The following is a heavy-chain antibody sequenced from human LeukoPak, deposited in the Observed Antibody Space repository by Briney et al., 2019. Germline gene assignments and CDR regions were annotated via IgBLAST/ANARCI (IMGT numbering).Heavy chain of an antibody. Sequence: SETLSLTCSVSGGSISSSGYYWGWIRQPPGKGLEWIGSMYYSGSTYYNPSLKSRVTLSVDTSKNQFSLSLNSVTAADTAVYYCARGQFWSGYSIWGQGTLVTVSS. J-gene: IGHJ4*02. CDR1: GGSISSSGYY. D-gene: IGHD3-3*02. CDR3: ARGQFWSGYSI. V-gene: IGHV4-39*01. CDR2: MYYSGST.